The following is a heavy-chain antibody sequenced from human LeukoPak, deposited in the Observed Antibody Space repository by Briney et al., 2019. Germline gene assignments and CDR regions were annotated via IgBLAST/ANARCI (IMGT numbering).Heavy chain of an antibody. Sequence: PGGSLRLSCAASGFIFSIYSMNWVRQAPGKGVECVSYISSSSDTIYYADSVKGRFTISRDNAKNSLYLQMNSLRAEDTAVYYCARGQYSSGPEDYWGQGTLVTVSS. J-gene: IGHJ4*02. CDR1: GFIFSIYS. V-gene: IGHV3-48*01. CDR3: ARGQYSSGPEDY. CDR2: ISSSSDTI. D-gene: IGHD6-19*01.